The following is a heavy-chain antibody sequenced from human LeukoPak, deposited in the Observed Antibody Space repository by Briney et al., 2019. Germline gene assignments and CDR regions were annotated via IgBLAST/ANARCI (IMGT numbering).Heavy chain of an antibody. Sequence: ASVKVSCKTSGYTFTNLDINWLRQAPGQGLEWMGWMSPNSGDTGYAQKFQGRVTMTRDMSMSTAYMELSRLRSVDTAVYYCAGEDNSSGYRPFDIWGQGTMVTVPS. CDR1: GYTFTNLD. J-gene: IGHJ3*02. CDR2: MSPNSGDT. CDR3: AGEDNSSGYRPFDI. D-gene: IGHD3-22*01. V-gene: IGHV1-8*01.